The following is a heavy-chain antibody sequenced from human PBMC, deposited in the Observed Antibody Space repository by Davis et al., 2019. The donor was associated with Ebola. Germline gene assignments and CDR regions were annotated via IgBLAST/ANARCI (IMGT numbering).Heavy chain of an antibody. CDR2: IKQDGSEK. J-gene: IGHJ4*02. V-gene: IGHV3-7*01. Sequence: GGSLRLSCAASGFSFSSYWMNWVRQAPGKGLEWVANIKQDGSEKYYVDSVKGRFTVSRDNAKNTLYLQMNSLRAEDTAVYYCARLVVVTANSGDYWGQGTLVTVSS. D-gene: IGHD2-21*02. CDR3: ARLVVVTANSGDY. CDR1: GFSFSSYW.